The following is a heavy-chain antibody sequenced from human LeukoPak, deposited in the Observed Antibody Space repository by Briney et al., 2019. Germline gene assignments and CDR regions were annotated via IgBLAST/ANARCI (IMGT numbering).Heavy chain of an antibody. CDR3: ARRSIFELGEPRGSFDY. CDR1: GGSISSGSYY. Sequence: PSETLSLTCTVSGGSISSGSYYWGWIRQPPGKGLEWIGSIYYSGSTYYNPSLKSRVTISVDTSKNQFSLKLSSVTAADTAVYYCARRSIFELGEPRGSFDYWGQGTLVTVSS. J-gene: IGHJ4*02. D-gene: IGHD3-16*01. V-gene: IGHV4-39*01. CDR2: IYYSGST.